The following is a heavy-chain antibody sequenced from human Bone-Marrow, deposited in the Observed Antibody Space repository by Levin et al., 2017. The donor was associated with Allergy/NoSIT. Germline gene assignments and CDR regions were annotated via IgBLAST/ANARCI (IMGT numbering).Heavy chain of an antibody. CDR1: GFTVSSNY. CDR3: ARERVAGPSWYYYNGLDV. Sequence: QTGGSLRLSCAASGFTVSSNYMSWVRQAPGKGLEWVSVIYNDGSTYYADSVKGRFTVSRDNSKNTLYLQMNSLRVEDTAVYYCARERVAGPSWYYYNGLDVWGQGTTVTVS. CDR2: IYNDGST. D-gene: IGHD6-19*01. V-gene: IGHV3-53*01. J-gene: IGHJ6*02.